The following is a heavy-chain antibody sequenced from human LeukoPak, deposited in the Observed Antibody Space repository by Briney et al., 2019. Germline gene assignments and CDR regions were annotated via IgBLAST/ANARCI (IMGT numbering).Heavy chain of an antibody. Sequence: GGSLRLSCAASGFTFSSFWMGWVRQAPGKGLEWVANIKQDGSEKYYVDSARGRFTISRDNAKNSLYLQMNSLRAEDTAVYYCARDEHQYYSESSGRFDFWGQGVLVTVSS. CDR1: GFTFSSFW. CDR2: IKQDGSEK. J-gene: IGHJ4*02. V-gene: IGHV3-7*04. CDR3: ARDEHQYYSESSGRFDF. D-gene: IGHD3-22*01.